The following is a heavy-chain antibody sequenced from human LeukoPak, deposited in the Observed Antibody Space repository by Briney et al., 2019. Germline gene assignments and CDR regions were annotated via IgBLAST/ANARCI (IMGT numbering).Heavy chain of an antibody. D-gene: IGHD6-13*01. Sequence: ASVKVSCTASGYTFTSYDISWVRQAPGQGLEWMGWISAYNGNTNYAHKLQDRVTMTTDTSTNTAYMDLRSLISDDTAVYYCARVEPGMGYWGQGTLVTVSP. CDR1: GYTFTSYD. CDR3: ARVEPGMGY. V-gene: IGHV1-18*01. CDR2: ISAYNGNT. J-gene: IGHJ4*02.